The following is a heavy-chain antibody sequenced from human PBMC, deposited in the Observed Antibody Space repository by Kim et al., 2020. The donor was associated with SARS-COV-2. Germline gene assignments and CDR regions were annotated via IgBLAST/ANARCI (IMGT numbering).Heavy chain of an antibody. CDR3: ATVVFYYDAGYFKN. D-gene: IGHD3-22*01. J-gene: IGHJ1*01. V-gene: IGHV3-66*01. Sequence: ADSVKGRHLISREHSKNPLYLQMNSLRAEDTAVYYCATVVFYYDAGYFKNWGQGTLVIVSS.